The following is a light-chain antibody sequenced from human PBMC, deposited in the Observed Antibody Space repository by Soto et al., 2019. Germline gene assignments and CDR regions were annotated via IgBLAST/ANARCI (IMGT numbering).Light chain of an antibody. J-gene: IGLJ1*01. V-gene: IGLV1-44*01. CDR3: AEWDDSLNAL. Sequence: QSALTSPPPASGTPGQRITILGSGSSSNIGDNPVNWYQQLPGAAPKLLIYINDQRPSGVPDRFSGSKSGTSASLAISGLQPEDEADYYCAEWDDSLNALFGTGTKVTVL. CDR1: SSNIGDNP. CDR2: IND.